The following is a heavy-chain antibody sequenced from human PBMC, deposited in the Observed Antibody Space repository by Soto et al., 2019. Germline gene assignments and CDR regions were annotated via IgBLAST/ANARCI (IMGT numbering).Heavy chain of an antibody. CDR2: ISYDGSNK. Sequence: GGSLRLSCAASGFTFSSYGMHWARQAPGKGLEWVAVISYDGSNKYYADSVKGRFTISRDNSKNTLYLQMNSLRAEDTAVYYCAKDPMVRGVPDAFDIWGQGTMVTVSS. V-gene: IGHV3-30*18. D-gene: IGHD3-10*01. CDR1: GFTFSSYG. CDR3: AKDPMVRGVPDAFDI. J-gene: IGHJ3*02.